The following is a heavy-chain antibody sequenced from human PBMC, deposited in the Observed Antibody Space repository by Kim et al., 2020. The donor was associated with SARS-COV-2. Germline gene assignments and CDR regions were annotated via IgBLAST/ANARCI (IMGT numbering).Heavy chain of an antibody. Sequence: GESLKISCKGSGYSFTNYWIGWVRQMPGKGLEWVALIYPADSRSVYCPSCQGQVTVSADKSISTAYLQWSSLKASDTAIYYCAITRGYGYGFFDYWGQG. D-gene: IGHD5-18*01. J-gene: IGHJ4*02. CDR1: GYSFTNYW. V-gene: IGHV5-51*01. CDR3: AITRGYGYGFFDY. CDR2: IYPADSRS.